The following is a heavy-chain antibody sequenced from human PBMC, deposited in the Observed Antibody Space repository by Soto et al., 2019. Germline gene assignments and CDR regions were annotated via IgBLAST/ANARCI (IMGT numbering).Heavy chain of an antibody. CDR3: ARDPKNYYDTSGYHYGPFDY. CDR2: TYYRSKWYN. D-gene: IGHD3-22*01. Sequence: SQTLSLTCAISGDSVSSNSAAWNWIRQSPSRGLEWLGRTYYRSKWYNDYAVSVKSRITINPDTSKNQFSLQLNSVTPEDTAVYYCARDPKNYYDTSGYHYGPFDYWGQGTLVTVSS. V-gene: IGHV6-1*01. J-gene: IGHJ4*02. CDR1: GDSVSSNSAA.